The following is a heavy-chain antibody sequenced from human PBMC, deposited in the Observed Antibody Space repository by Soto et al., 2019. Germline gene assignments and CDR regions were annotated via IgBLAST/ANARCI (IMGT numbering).Heavy chain of an antibody. CDR2: IYYSVST. J-gene: IGHJ6*02. CDR3: ARIEASPTYYGVDV. D-gene: IGHD1-26*01. Sequence: PSETLSLTCTVSGGSISSYYWSWIRQPPGKGLGWIGYIYYSVSTNYNPSLKSRVTISVDTSKNQFSLKLSSVTAADTAVYYCARIEASPTYYGVDVWGQGTKVTVSS. V-gene: IGHV4-59*01. CDR1: GGSISSYY.